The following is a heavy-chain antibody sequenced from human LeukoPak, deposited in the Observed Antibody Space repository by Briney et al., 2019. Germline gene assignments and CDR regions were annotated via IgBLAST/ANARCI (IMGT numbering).Heavy chain of an antibody. J-gene: IGHJ4*02. D-gene: IGHD6-13*01. Sequence: SETLSLTCAVYGGSFSGYYWSWIRQPPGKGLEWIGEINHSGSTNYNPSLKSRVTISVDTSKNQFSLKLSSVTAADTAVYYCARRIWSSSWHIDYWGQGTLVTVSS. V-gene: IGHV4-34*01. CDR3: ARRIWSSSWHIDY. CDR1: GGSFSGYY. CDR2: INHSGST.